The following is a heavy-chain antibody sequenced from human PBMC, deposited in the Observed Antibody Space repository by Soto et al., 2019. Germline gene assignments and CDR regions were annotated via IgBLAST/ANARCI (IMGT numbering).Heavy chain of an antibody. CDR2: ISSYNGNT. D-gene: IGHD6-13*01. Sequence: GSSVKVSWKASGGAYPTYGVSWVRQAPGQGLEWMGWISSYNGNTDYAQKFQGRVALTTDTSTSTAYMELRSLRSDDTAVYYCANPRAGVRNSWYHDYSGQGTLDPVSS. V-gene: IGHV1-18*04. CDR1: GGAYPTYG. J-gene: IGHJ4*02. CDR3: ANPRAGVRNSWYHDY.